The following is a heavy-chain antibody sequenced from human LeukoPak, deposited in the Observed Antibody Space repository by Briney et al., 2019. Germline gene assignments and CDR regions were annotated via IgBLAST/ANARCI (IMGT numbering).Heavy chain of an antibody. V-gene: IGHV3-7*01. Sequence: GGSLRLSCAASGFTFSNYWMSWVRQAPGKGLEWVANMKEDGGEINYVDSVTGRFTISRDNAGGSLYLQMNSLRAEDTAVYYCVRARGYSNFDYWGQGSLVTVSS. CDR1: GFTFSNYW. D-gene: IGHD4-11*01. J-gene: IGHJ4*02. CDR3: VRARGYSNFDY. CDR2: MKEDGGEI.